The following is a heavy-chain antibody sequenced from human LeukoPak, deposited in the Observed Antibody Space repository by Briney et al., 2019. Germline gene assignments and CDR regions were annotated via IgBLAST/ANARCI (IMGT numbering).Heavy chain of an antibody. CDR3: ATQYSSGWIDAFDI. Sequence: PSETLSLTSAVYGGSFSGYYWSWVRQPPEKGLGWIGYIYYSGSNNYNPPLKSRVTISVDTSQNQFSPKLSAVTAADTAVYYCATQYSSGWIDAFDIWGQGTMVTVSS. J-gene: IGHJ3*02. V-gene: IGHV4-59*01. CDR2: IYYSGSN. CDR1: GGSFSGYY. D-gene: IGHD6-19*01.